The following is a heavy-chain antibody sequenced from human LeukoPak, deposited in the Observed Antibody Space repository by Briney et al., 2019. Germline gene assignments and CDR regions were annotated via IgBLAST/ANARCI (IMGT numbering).Heavy chain of an antibody. CDR2: IYYSGST. V-gene: IGHV4-59*01. Sequence: SETLSLTCTVPGGSISSYYWSWIRQPPGKGLEWIGYIYYSGSTNYNPSLKSRVTISVDTSKNQFSLKLSSVTAADTAVYYCASGYSSSSHFDYWGQGTLVTVSS. CDR3: ASGYSSSSHFDY. CDR1: GGSISSYY. D-gene: IGHD6-6*01. J-gene: IGHJ4*02.